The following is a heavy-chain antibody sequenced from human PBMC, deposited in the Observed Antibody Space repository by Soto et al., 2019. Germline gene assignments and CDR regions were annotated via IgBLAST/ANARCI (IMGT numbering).Heavy chain of an antibody. CDR1: GGSISSSTYY. CDR2: IYYSGST. V-gene: IGHV4-39*01. Sequence: PSETLSLTCTVSGGSISSSTYYWGWIRPPPGKGLEWIGSIYYSGSTYYNPSLKSRVTISVDTSKHQFSLKLSSVTGADTAVYYCAREGATIFVVVTDPNYYYYGMDVWGQGTTVTVSS. CDR3: AREGATIFVVVTDPNYYYYGMDV. J-gene: IGHJ6*02. D-gene: IGHD3-3*01.